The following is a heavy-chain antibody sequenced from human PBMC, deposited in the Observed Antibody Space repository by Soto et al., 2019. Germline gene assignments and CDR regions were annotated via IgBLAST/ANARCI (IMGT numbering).Heavy chain of an antibody. V-gene: IGHV3-30-3*01. CDR2: ISYDGSNK. CDR1: GFTFSSYA. J-gene: IGHJ4*02. D-gene: IGHD2-8*01. CDR3: ARPQIVLMVYATPFDY. Sequence: PGGSLRLSCAASGFTFSSYAMHWVRQAPGKGLEWVAVISYDGSNKNYADSVKGRFTISRDNSKNTLYLQMNSLRAEDTAVYFCARPQIVLMVYATPFDYWGQGTLVTVSS.